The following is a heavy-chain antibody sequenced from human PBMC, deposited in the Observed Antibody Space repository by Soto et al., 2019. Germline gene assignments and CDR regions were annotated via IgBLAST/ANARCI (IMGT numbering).Heavy chain of an antibody. D-gene: IGHD5-18*01. J-gene: IGHJ4*02. Sequence: GASVKVSCKASGGTFSSYAISWVRQAPGQGLEWMGGIIPIFGTANYAQKFQGRVTITADESTSTAYMELSSLSSEDTAVYYCASPGYSYGNDYWGQGTLVTVSS. V-gene: IGHV1-69*13. CDR1: GGTFSSYA. CDR3: ASPGYSYGNDY. CDR2: IIPIFGTA.